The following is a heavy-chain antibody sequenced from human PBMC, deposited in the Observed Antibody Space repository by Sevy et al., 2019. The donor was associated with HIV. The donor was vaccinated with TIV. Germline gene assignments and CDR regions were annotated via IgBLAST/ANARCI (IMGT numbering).Heavy chain of an antibody. CDR2: ISSSSSYI. CDR1: GFTFSSYS. CDR3: AREPADFYFDY. D-gene: IGHD2-2*01. V-gene: IGHV3-21*01. J-gene: IGHJ4*02. Sequence: GGSLRLSCAASGFTFSSYSMNWVRQAPGKGLEWVSSISSSSSYIYYADSVKGRFTISRENAKNSLYLQMNSLRAEDTAVYYCAREPADFYFDYWGQGTLVTVSS.